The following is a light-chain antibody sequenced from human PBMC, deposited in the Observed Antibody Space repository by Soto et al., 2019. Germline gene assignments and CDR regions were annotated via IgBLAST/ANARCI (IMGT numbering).Light chain of an antibody. CDR3: QQRSSWPPTIT. CDR1: QSVSNNY. J-gene: IGKJ5*01. CDR2: DAS. V-gene: IGKV3-11*01. Sequence: EIVLTQSPGTLSLSPGERATLSCRASQSVSNNYLAWYQQKPGQSPRLLIYDASTRAPGIPARFSGSGSGTDFTLTISSLEPEDFAVYYCQQRSSWPPTITFGQGTRLEIK.